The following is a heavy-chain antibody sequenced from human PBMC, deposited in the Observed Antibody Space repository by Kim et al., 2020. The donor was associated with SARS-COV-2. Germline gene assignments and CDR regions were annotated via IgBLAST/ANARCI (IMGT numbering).Heavy chain of an antibody. Sequence: ASVKVSCTASGYTFNSYDINWVRQAAGQGLEWMGWMDTKSGSTGSAQKFQGRVTMSTDTSTNTAYMELNSLRVEDTAVYYCARGERLDSWGQGTLVTVFS. CDR1: GYTFNSYD. V-gene: IGHV1-8*02. D-gene: IGHD1-26*01. CDR2: MDTKSGST. CDR3: ARGERLDS. J-gene: IGHJ4*02.